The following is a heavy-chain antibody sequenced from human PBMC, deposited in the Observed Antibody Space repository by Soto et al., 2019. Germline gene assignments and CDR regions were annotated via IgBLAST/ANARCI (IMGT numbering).Heavy chain of an antibody. CDR3: ATDPRGPDY. V-gene: IGHV3-23*01. J-gene: IGHJ4*02. Sequence: GGSLRLSCAASGFSFSDYSMNWVRQAPGKGLEWVSFISPSGTSTYYGDPVKGRFTISGDKSMNTLYLQMNSLTAEDAAIYYCATDPRGPDYWGQGTQVTGSS. CDR2: ISPSGTST. CDR1: GFSFSDYS.